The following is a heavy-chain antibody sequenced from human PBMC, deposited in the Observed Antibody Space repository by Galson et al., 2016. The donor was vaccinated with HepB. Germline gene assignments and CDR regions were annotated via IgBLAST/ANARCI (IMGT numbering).Heavy chain of an antibody. CDR1: GFSLPTSGVG. Sequence: PALVKPTQTLTLTCTFSGFSLPTSGVGVGWIRQPPGKALEWLALIYWNDDERYSPSLGTRLTITKDTSKNQVVLRMTNMDPEDTGTYFCALYHDFWGGFYSQSFGYWGQGTPVIVSS. J-gene: IGHJ4*02. V-gene: IGHV2-5*01. D-gene: IGHD3-3*01. CDR3: ALYHDFWGGFYSQSFGY. CDR2: IYWNDDE.